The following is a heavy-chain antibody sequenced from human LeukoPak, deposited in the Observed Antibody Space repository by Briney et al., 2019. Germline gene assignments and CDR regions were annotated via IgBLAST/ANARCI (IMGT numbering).Heavy chain of an antibody. Sequence: GGSLRVSCEASGFTFSNYWMTWVRQAPGKGLEWVANIKQDGSETYYADSVKGRFTLSRDNARDSLYLQMNYLGVDDTAVYYCARGGMTGSPDYWGQGTLVTVSS. D-gene: IGHD1-20*01. V-gene: IGHV3-7*01. J-gene: IGHJ4*02. CDR1: GFTFSNYW. CDR3: ARGGMTGSPDY. CDR2: IKQDGSET.